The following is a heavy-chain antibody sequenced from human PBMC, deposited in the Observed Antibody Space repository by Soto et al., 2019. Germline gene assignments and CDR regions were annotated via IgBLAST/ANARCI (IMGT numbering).Heavy chain of an antibody. D-gene: IGHD6-13*01. J-gene: IGHJ5*02. CDR1: GFSLSTSGVG. V-gene: IGHV2-5*02. CDR3: ADRGQQLPLNWFDP. CDR2: IYWDDDK. Sequence: QITLKESGPTLVKPTQTLTLTCTFSGFSLSTSGVGVGWIRQPPGKALEWLALIYWDDDKRYSPSLKSRLTITKDTSKNQVVLTMTNMDPVDTAPYYCADRGQQLPLNWFDPWGQGTLVTVSS.